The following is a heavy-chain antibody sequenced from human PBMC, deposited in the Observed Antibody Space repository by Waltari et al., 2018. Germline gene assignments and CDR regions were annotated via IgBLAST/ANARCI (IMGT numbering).Heavy chain of an antibody. CDR3: ARAGGNLEWLFVDDY. J-gene: IGHJ4*02. CDR2: ISSSSSYI. CDR1: GFTFSSYS. D-gene: IGHD3-3*01. V-gene: IGHV3-21*01. Sequence: EVQLVESGGGLVKPGGSLRLSCAASGFTFSSYSMNWVRPARGKGLEWVSSISSSSSYIYYADSVKGRFTISRDNAKNSLYLQMNSLRAEDTAVYYCARAGGNLEWLFVDDYWGQGTLVTVSS.